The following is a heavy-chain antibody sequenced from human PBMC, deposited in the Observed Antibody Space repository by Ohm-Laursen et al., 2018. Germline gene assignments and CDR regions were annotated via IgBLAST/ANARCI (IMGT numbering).Heavy chain of an antibody. CDR2: ISYDGSNK. D-gene: IGHD6-13*01. CDR3: ARAQRRYSSSCDY. Sequence: RSLRLSCTASGFTFSSYGMHWVRQAPGKGLEWVAVISYDGSNKYYADSVKGRFTISRDNSKNTLYLQMNSLRAEDTAVYYCARAQRRYSSSCDYWGQGTLVTVSS. V-gene: IGHV3-30*03. CDR1: GFTFSSYG. J-gene: IGHJ4*02.